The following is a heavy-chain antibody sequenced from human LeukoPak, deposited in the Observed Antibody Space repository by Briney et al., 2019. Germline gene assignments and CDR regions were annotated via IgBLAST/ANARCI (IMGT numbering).Heavy chain of an antibody. Sequence: GGSLRLSCAASGFTFSSYSMNWVRQASGKGLEWVGRIRSKANNYATTDVASVRGRFTISRDDSKNTAYLQMNSLKTEDTAVYYCTRPSFDSSVSGVVYWGQGTLVTVSS. CDR1: GFTFSSYS. CDR3: TRPSFDSSVSGVVY. CDR2: IRSKANNYAT. J-gene: IGHJ4*02. V-gene: IGHV3-73*01. D-gene: IGHD3-22*01.